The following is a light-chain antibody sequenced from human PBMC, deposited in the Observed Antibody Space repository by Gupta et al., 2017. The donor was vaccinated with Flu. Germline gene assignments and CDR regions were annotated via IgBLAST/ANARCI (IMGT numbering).Light chain of an antibody. J-gene: IGKJ1*01. CDR2: EVS. CDR3: MQSVQLPWT. CDR1: QILLPRDGMTY. V-gene: IGKV2D-29*01. Sequence: VTRGQPASISCKFSQILLPRDGMTYLYWFLQRPGQPPQLLIQEVSKRFSGVPDRFSGSGSGTDFTLKITRVEAEDVGVYYCMQSVQLPWTFGQGTKVEI.